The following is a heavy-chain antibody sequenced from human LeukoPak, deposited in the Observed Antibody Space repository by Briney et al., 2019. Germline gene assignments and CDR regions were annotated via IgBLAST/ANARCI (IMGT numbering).Heavy chain of an antibody. J-gene: IGHJ6*03. V-gene: IGHV4-34*01. CDR1: GGSFSGYY. CDR3: ARVWRPNYYYYYYMDV. CDR2: TNHSGST. Sequence: SETLSLTCAVYGGSFSGYYWSWIRQPPGKGLEWIGETNHSGSTNYNPSLKSRVTISVDTSKNQFSLKLSSVTAADTAVYYCARVWRPNYYYYYYMDVWGKGTTVTVSS. D-gene: IGHD1-1*01.